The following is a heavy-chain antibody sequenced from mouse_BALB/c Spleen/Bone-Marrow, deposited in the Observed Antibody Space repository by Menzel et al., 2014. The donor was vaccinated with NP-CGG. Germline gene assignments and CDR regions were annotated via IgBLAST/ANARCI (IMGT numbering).Heavy chain of an antibody. Sequence: EVKLMESGGDLVKPGGSLELSCVASGFTFSSYGMSWVRQTPDKRLEWVATISSGGSSTYYPASVKGRFTISRDNAKSTLYLQMSSLNSEDTAMYYCTRRPLQANSYFDCWGRGTTLTVSS. CDR3: TRRPLQANSYFDC. V-gene: IGHV5-6*02. CDR1: GFTFSSYG. D-gene: IGHD3-2*02. J-gene: IGHJ2*01. CDR2: ISSGGSST.